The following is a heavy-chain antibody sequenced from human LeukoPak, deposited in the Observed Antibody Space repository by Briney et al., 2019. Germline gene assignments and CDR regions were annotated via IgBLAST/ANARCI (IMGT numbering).Heavy chain of an antibody. CDR3: AKKYRWNQHAFDI. CDR1: GFTFSSSW. CDR2: LTDSGDET. J-gene: IGHJ3*02. Sequence: GGSLRLSCAASGFTFSSSWMSWVRRAPGKGLEWVSGLTDSGDETYYTDSVKGRFTVSRDNSKNTLSLQMNSLRAEDTAVYYCAKKYRWNQHAFDIWGQGIMVTVSS. V-gene: IGHV3-23*01. D-gene: IGHD6-6*01.